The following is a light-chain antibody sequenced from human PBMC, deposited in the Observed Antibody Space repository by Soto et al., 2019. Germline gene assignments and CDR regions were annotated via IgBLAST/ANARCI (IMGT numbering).Light chain of an antibody. CDR2: NAS. CDR3: QPYNTSPLT. J-gene: IGKJ4*01. CDR1: QSISTW. Sequence: DIQMTQSPSTLSASVGDRVTITCRASQSISTWLSWYQQKAGKAPKLLVYNASSLEGGVPSRLSGSGSGTEFNITISSLQLDDFASDYCQPYNTSPLTFGRGTTVDIK. V-gene: IGKV1-5*03.